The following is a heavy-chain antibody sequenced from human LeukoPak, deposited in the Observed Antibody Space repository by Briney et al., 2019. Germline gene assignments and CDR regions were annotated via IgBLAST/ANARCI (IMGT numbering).Heavy chain of an antibody. CDR2: ISAYNGNT. CDR1: GYTFTSYG. V-gene: IGHV1-18*01. CDR3: ARGVRYYYDSSGYYKFDY. D-gene: IGHD3-22*01. Sequence: ASVKVSCKASGYTFTSYGISWVRQAPGQGPEWMGWISAYNGNTKYAQKLQGRVTMTTDTSTSTAYMELRSLRSDDTAVYYCARGVRYYYDSSGYYKFDYWGQGTLVTVSS. J-gene: IGHJ4*02.